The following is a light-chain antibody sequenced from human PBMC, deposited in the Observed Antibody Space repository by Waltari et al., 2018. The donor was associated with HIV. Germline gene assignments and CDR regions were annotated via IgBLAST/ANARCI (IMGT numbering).Light chain of an antibody. J-gene: IGLJ2*01. CDR1: ELGAKY. CDR2: QDN. Sequence: YEVTQPPSVAVSPGQTASITCSGSELGAKYTSGYQQRPGQSPLLITYQDNKRPSGIPERFSASNSGHTATLTISGTLPMDEADYYCQAWGTSTSGVFGRGTKLTVL. CDR3: QAWGTSTSGV. V-gene: IGLV3-1*01.